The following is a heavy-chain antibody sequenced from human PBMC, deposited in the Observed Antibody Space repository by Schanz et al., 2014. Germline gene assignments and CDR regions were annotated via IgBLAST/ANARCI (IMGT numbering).Heavy chain of an antibody. CDR1: GYTFTSYG. Sequence: QVQLVQSGAEMKKPGASVKVSCKASGYTFTSYGINWVRQAPGQGLEWMGWINGYNGHTLYAQKFQGRVTMTTDTSTSTAYMEVSSLRSEDTAVYYCARSGSSNWYFFDYWGQGTLVTVSS. J-gene: IGHJ4*02. CDR3: ARSGSSNWYFFDY. D-gene: IGHD6-13*01. CDR2: INGYNGHT. V-gene: IGHV1-18*01.